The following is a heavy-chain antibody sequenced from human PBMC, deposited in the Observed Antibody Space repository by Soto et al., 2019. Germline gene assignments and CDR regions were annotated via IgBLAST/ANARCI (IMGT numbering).Heavy chain of an antibody. CDR3: ARHIRTDYGDRIYYYYYGMDV. CDR1: GGSISSSIYY. CDR2: IYYSGST. Sequence: ASETLSLTCTVSGGSISSSIYYGVWIRQPPGKVLDWIGSIYYSGSTYYNPSLKSRVTISVDTSKNQFSLKLSSVTAADTAVYYCARHIRTDYGDRIYYYYYGMDVWGQGTTVTVSS. D-gene: IGHD4-17*01. J-gene: IGHJ6*02. V-gene: IGHV4-39*01.